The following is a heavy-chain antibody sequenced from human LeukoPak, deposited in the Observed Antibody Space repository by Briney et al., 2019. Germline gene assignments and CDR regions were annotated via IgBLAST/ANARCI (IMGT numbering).Heavy chain of an antibody. V-gene: IGHV4-39*07. D-gene: IGHD3-10*01. J-gene: IGHJ4*02. CDR3: ARGKYIDSGSYNVFDY. Sequence: SETLSLTCTVSGSSISSYYWGWIRQPPGKGLEWIGSIYYSGSTYANPSLKSRVTISVDTSENQLSLKLSSVTAADTAVYYCARGKYIDSGSYNVFDYWGQGTLVTVSS. CDR2: IYYSGST. CDR1: GSSISSYY.